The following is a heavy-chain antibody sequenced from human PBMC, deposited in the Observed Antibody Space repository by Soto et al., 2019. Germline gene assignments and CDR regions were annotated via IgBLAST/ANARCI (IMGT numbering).Heavy chain of an antibody. CDR3: AMAHGFMATIAN. Sequence: GGSLRLSCSASGFTFSSYAMSWVRQAPGKGLEWVSAISGSGGSTYYADSVKGRFTISRDNSKNTLYLQMNSLRAEDTAVYYCAMAHGFMATIANWGQGTLVTVSS. J-gene: IGHJ4*02. CDR1: GFTFSSYA. D-gene: IGHD5-12*01. V-gene: IGHV3-23*01. CDR2: ISGSGGST.